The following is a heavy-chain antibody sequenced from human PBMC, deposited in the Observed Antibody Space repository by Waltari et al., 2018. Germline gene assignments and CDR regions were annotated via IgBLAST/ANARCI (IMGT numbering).Heavy chain of an antibody. V-gene: IGHV3-30*18. Sequence: QVEESGGGVFQPGGSLRLSCVASGYPLMHSGMHWVRQAPGKGLEWLAVISSDGSGKYYADSVKGRFTMSRDNSKNTVYLQMNSLRPEDTAVYYCAKAGGIYNYPLDPWGQGTLVTVSS. CDR2: ISSDGSGK. J-gene: IGHJ5*02. CDR1: GYPLMHSG. D-gene: IGHD1-26*01. CDR3: AKAGGIYNYPLDP.